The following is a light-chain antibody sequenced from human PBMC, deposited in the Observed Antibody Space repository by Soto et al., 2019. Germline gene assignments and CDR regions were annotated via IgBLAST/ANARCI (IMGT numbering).Light chain of an antibody. Sequence: DLQPTKAPLTLSAYAGYRFTITCVSSQSINIWLAWYQQKPGKAPKLLIYDASSLQSGVPARFRGSTSGTEFTLTISSLQAEDVATYYCQQYNSTPRTLGGGTKVDI. V-gene: IGKV1-5*01. J-gene: IGKJ4*01. CDR1: QSINIW. CDR2: DAS. CDR3: QQYNSTPRT.